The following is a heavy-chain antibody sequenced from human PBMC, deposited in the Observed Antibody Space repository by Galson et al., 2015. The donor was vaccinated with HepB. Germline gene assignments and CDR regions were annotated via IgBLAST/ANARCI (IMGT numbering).Heavy chain of an antibody. CDR3: TRDEGIAAAGPPSSTYYYGMDV. CDR1: GFTFGDYA. D-gene: IGHD6-13*01. Sequence: SLRLSCAASGFTFGDYAMSWFRQAPGKGLEWVGFIRSKAYGGTTEYAASVKGRFTISRDDSKSIAYLQMNSLKTEDTAVYYCTRDEGIAAAGPPSSTYYYGMDVWGQGTTVTVSS. J-gene: IGHJ6*02. V-gene: IGHV3-49*03. CDR2: IRSKAYGGTT.